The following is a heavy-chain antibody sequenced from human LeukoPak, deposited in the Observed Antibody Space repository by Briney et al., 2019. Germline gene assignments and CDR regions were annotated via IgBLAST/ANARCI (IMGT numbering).Heavy chain of an antibody. D-gene: IGHD3-22*01. CDR1: GYTLTELS. Sequence: ASVKVSCKVSGYTLTELSMHWVRQAPGKGLEWMGGFDPEDGETIYAQKFQGRVTMTEDTSTDTAYMELSSLRSEDTAVYYCARDPPFTAWYYYDSSGYLGRNDYWGQGTLVTVSS. J-gene: IGHJ4*02. CDR2: FDPEDGET. V-gene: IGHV1-24*01. CDR3: ARDPPFTAWYYYDSSGYLGRNDY.